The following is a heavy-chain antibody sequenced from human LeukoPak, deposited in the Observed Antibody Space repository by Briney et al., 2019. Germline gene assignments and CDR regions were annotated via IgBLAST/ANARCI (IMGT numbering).Heavy chain of an antibody. J-gene: IGHJ5*02. D-gene: IGHD3-10*01. CDR3: ATRGYITLVRRFDP. Sequence: GGPLRLSCAASGFTFSSYAMSWVRQAPGKGLEWVSAISGSGSTSHYADSVKGRFTISRDNSKNTLYLQMNSLRAEDTAVYYCATRGYITLVRRFDPWGQGTLVTVSS. CDR2: ISGSGSTS. CDR1: GFTFSSYA. V-gene: IGHV3-23*01.